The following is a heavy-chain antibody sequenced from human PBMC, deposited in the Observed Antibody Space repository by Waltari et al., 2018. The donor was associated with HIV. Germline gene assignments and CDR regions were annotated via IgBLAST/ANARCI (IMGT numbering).Heavy chain of an antibody. CDR2: ISWNSGSI. CDR1: GFTFDDYA. J-gene: IGHJ4*02. D-gene: IGHD1-26*01. V-gene: IGHV3-9*01. CDR3: AKARSGSYS. Sequence: EVQLVESGGGLVQPGRSLRLSCAASGFTFDDYAMHWVRQAPGKGLEWVSGISWNSGSIGYADSVKGRFTISRDNAKNSLYLQMNSLRAEDTALYYCAKARSGSYSWGQGTLVTVSS.